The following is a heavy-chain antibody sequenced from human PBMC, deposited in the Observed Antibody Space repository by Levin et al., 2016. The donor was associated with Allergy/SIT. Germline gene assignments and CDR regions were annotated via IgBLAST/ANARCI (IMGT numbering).Heavy chain of an antibody. CDR1: GFTFSSYA. Sequence: GESLKISCAASGFTFSSYAMSWVRQAPGKGLEWVSTISGSAGTIYYADSVKGRFIISRDNSKNTLYLQMNSLRAEDTAAYYCAKVEYYYDSSGHRRINWFDPWGQGTQVTVSS. D-gene: IGHD3-22*01. V-gene: IGHV3-23*01. J-gene: IGHJ5*02. CDR2: ISGSAGTI. CDR3: AKVEYYYDSSGHRRINWFDP.